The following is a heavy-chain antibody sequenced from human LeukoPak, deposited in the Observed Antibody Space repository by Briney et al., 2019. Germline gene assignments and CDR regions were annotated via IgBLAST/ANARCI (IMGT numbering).Heavy chain of an antibody. Sequence: GRSLRLSCTASGFTFGDYAMSWVRQAPGKGLEWVGFIRSKAYGGTTEYAAPVKGRFTISRDDSKSIAYLQMNSLKTGDTAVYYCTRDFSYCGGDCSTIDYWGQGTLVTVSS. CDR1: GFTFGDYA. CDR2: IRSKAYGGTT. V-gene: IGHV3-49*04. J-gene: IGHJ4*02. CDR3: TRDFSYCGGDCSTIDY. D-gene: IGHD2-21*02.